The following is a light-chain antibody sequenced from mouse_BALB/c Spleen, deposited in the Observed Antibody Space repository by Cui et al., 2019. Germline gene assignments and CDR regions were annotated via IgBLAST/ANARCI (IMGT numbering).Light chain of an antibody. V-gene: IGKV3-5*01. J-gene: IGKJ2*01. Sequence: DIVLIKSPASLAVSLGMRATGSCRARKSVDSYGNSFMHWYQQKPGQPPKLLIYRASNLESGIPARFSGSGSRTYYTLTISPVEADDVATYYCQQRNKNPYTFGGGTKLEIK. CDR2: RAS. CDR1: KSVDSYGNSF. CDR3: QQRNKNPYT.